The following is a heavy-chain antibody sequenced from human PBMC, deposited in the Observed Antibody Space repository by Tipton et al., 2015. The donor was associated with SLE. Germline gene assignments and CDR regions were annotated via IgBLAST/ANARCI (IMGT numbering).Heavy chain of an antibody. CDR2: ISGNGDTT. J-gene: IGHJ4*02. D-gene: IGHD6-13*01. V-gene: IGHV3-23*01. CDR3: AKDRPTAQWSSSGEVDH. Sequence: SLRLSCVASGFPFSNYAMSWVRPAPGKGLEWVSVISGNGDTTFYADSVKGRFTISRDNSRNTLYLQVSSPRAEDTAVYYCAKDRPTAQWSSSGEVDHWGQGTLVTVSS. CDR1: GFPFSNYA.